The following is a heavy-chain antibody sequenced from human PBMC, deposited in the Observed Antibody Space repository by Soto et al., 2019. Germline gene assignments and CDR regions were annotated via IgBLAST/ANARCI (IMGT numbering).Heavy chain of an antibody. V-gene: IGHV3-53*02. CDR1: GFTVSSNY. CDR2: IYSGGST. CDR3: ARGQWLGGLTGMDV. J-gene: IGHJ6*02. D-gene: IGHD6-19*01. Sequence: EVQLVETGGGLIQPGGSLRLSCAASGFTVSSNYMSWVRQAPGKGLEWVSVIYSGGSTYYADSVKGRFTISRDNSKNTLYIQMNSLRAEDTAVYYCARGQWLGGLTGMDVWGQGTTVTVSS.